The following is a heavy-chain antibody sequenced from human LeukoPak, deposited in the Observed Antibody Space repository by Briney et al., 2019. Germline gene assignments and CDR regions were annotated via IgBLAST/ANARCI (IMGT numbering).Heavy chain of an antibody. J-gene: IGHJ4*02. V-gene: IGHV4-34*01. CDR2: INHSGST. D-gene: IGHD3-16*01. Sequence: SETLSLTCAVYGGPFSGYYWSWIRQPPGKGLEWIGEINHSGSTNYNPSLKSQVTISVDTSKNQFSLKLSSVTAADTAVYYCARGWGPRGYWGQGTLVTVSS. CDR1: GGPFSGYY. CDR3: ARGWGPRGY.